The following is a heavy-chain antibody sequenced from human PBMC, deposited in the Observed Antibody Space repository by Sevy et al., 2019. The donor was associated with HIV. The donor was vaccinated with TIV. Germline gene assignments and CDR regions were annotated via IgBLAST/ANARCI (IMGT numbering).Heavy chain of an antibody. CDR3: ARSTQVAGRSNWFDP. V-gene: IGHV1-18*01. J-gene: IGHJ5*02. D-gene: IGHD6-19*01. Sequence: ASVKVSCKASGYTFTSYGISWVRQAPGQGLEWMGWISTYNTVRNSAQKFHDRVTMTIDTSTNTAYMELRSLRSDDTAVYYCARSTQVAGRSNWFDPWGQGTLVTVSS. CDR1: GYTFTSYG. CDR2: ISTYNTVR.